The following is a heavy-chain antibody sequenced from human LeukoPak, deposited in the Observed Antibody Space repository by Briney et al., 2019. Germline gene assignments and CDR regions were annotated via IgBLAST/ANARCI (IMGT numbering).Heavy chain of an antibody. D-gene: IGHD4-23*01. V-gene: IGHV3-30*02. J-gene: IGHJ2*01. Sequence: PGGSLRLSCAASGFTFSNYGMHWVRQAPGKGLEWVAFIRNDGSTKYYVDSVKGRFVISRDNSRNTLYLYMNNLRAEDSAVYYCAKDVIPDYGGQLSVWGRGTLVTVSS. CDR1: GFTFSNYG. CDR2: IRNDGSTK. CDR3: AKDVIPDYGGQLSV.